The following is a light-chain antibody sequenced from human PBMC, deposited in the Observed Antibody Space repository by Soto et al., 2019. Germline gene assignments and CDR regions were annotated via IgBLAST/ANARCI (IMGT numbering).Light chain of an antibody. J-gene: IGKJ5*01. CDR3: QQNKNWPAIT. V-gene: IGKV3D-15*01. Sequence: EIVMTQSPPTLSVSPGERAALSCRASQSIRSNLAWYQQKPGQAPRLLIYGASTRATGIPARFSGSRSGTEFTLTTSSLQSEHFAVYYSQQNKNWPAITFGQGTRMEIK. CDR2: GAS. CDR1: QSIRSN.